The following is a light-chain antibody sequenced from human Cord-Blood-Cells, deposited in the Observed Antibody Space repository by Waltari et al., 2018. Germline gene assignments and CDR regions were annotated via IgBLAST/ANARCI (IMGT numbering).Light chain of an antibody. Sequence: QPALTQPAPVSGSPGQSIPISCTGTSSDVGGYNYVSWYQQHPGKAPKLMIYDVSKRPSGVSNRFSGSKSGNTASLTISGLQAEDEADYYCSSYTSSSTLVFGGGTKLTVL. CDR3: SSYTSSSTLV. CDR1: SSDVGGYNY. V-gene: IGLV2-14*01. J-gene: IGLJ2*01. CDR2: DVS.